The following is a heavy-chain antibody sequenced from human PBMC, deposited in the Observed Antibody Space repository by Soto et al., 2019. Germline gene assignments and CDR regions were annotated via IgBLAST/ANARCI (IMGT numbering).Heavy chain of an antibody. D-gene: IGHD3-3*01. CDR3: ASQSSTTNFAV. Sequence: PSETQSLTCPVVGVSISSNDYYWGWVRPPPGKGLELIWSLHDSGSTYYNPSLKGGVTISVDTSKTQFSLRVISVTAADTAVYFCASQSSTTNFAVWGHGTLVPVSS. CDR2: LHDSGST. V-gene: IGHV4-39*01. CDR1: GVSISSNDYY. J-gene: IGHJ4*01.